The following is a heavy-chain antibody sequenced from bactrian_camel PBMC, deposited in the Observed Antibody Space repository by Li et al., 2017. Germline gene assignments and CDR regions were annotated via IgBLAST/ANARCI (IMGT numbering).Heavy chain of an antibody. CDR3: AAKCHPLVVVVTNLPDRCEY. CDR2: IRRIGTT. D-gene: IGHD2*01. CDR1: VSLNC. J-gene: IGHJ4*01. Sequence: HVQLVESGGGSVQAGGSLRLSCAATVSLNCMAWFRQAPRREREGVAQIRRIGTTRYANSVKGRFTISRSNASKRMYLEMNNLEPEDTAIYYCAAKCHPLVVVVTNLPDRCEYFGQGTQVTVS. V-gene: IGHV3S53*01.